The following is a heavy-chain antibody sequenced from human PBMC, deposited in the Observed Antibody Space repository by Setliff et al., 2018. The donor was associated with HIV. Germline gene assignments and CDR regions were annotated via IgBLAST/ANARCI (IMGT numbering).Heavy chain of an antibody. D-gene: IGHD5-12*01. CDR1: GGSFSDYY. CDR2: INHSGRT. V-gene: IGHV4-34*01. J-gene: IGHJ4*02. CDR3: ARRRDGYNSAPWRNDY. Sequence: ETLSLTCAVYGGSFSDYYWSWIRQPPGKGLEWIGEINHSGRTIQSPSLGSRVTISIDTSKNQFSLKLSSVSAADTAVYYCARRRDGYNSAPWRNDYWGQGTLVTVSS.